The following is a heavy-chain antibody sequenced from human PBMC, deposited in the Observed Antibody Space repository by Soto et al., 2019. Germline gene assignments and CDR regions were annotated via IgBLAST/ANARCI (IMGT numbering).Heavy chain of an antibody. Sequence: ASVKVSCKASGYTFTSYAMHWVRQAPGQGLEWMGIINPSGGSTSYAQKFLGRVTMTRDTSTSTVYMELSSLRSEDTAVYYCARVTPPRYSSGWYGYWGQGTLVTVPQ. CDR2: INPSGGST. V-gene: IGHV1-46*01. J-gene: IGHJ4*02. D-gene: IGHD6-19*01. CDR3: ARVTPPRYSSGWYGY. CDR1: GYTFTSYA.